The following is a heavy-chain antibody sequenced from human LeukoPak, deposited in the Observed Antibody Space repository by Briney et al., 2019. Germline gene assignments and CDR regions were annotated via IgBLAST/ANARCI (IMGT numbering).Heavy chain of an antibody. Sequence: SETLSLTCTVSGASISSDQWSWIRQPPGKGLEWIGNIYYSGSANYNPSLKSRVTISVDTSKNQFSLKLSPVTAADTAVYHCARVGVDYSGNIIKYFFDYWGQGTLVTVSS. CDR1: GASISSDQ. V-gene: IGHV4-59*01. D-gene: IGHD4-23*01. CDR3: ARVGVDYSGNIIKYFFDY. J-gene: IGHJ4*02. CDR2: IYYSGSA.